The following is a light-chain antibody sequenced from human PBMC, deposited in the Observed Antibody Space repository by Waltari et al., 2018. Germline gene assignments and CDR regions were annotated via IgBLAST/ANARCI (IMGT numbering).Light chain of an antibody. CDR3: SSYTSSGTSSNTRV. Sequence: QSALTQPASVSGSPGQSITISCSGTSSDVGGYNYVPWYQHHTGKATKLVIYDVSSRPSGVSHRYSGSKSGNTASLTISGLQGEDEADYYCSSYTSSGTSSNTRVFGTGTTVTVL. CDR2: DVS. J-gene: IGLJ1*01. CDR1: SSDVGGYNY. V-gene: IGLV2-14*03.